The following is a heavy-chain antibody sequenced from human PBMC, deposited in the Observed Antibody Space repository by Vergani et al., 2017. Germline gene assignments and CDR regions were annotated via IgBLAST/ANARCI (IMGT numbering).Heavy chain of an antibody. D-gene: IGHD2-2*01. J-gene: IGHJ6*03. CDR3: ARVRLVPAAIYYMDV. V-gene: IGHV4-59*01. CDR2: IYYSGST. CDR1: GGSISSYY. Sequence: QVQLQESGPGLVKPSETLSITCTVSGGSISSYYWSWIRQPQGKGLEWIGYIYYSGSTNYNPSLKSRVTISVDTSKNQFSLKLSSVTAADTAVYYCARVRLVPAAIYYMDVWGKGTTVTVSS.